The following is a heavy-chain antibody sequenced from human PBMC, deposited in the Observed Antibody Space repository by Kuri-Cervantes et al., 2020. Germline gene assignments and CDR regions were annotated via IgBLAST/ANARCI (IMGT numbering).Heavy chain of an antibody. CDR2: IYYSGST. Sequence: GSLRLSCTVSGGSISSSSYYWGWIRQPPGKGLEWIGSIYYSGSTYYNPSLKSRVTISVDTSKNQFSLKLSSVTAADTAVYYCARLPLGATSGDWYFDLWGRGTLVTVSS. V-gene: IGHV4-39*01. J-gene: IGHJ2*01. D-gene: IGHD1-26*01. CDR1: GGSISSSSYY. CDR3: ARLPLGATSGDWYFDL.